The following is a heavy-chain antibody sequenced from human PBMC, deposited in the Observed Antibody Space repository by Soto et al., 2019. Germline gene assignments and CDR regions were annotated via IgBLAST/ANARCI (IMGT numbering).Heavy chain of an antibody. CDR2: IYHSGTT. V-gene: IGHV4-38-2*01. Sequence: KTSETLSLTCAVSGGSIISNYWWAWIRQSPGEGLVWIGSIYHSGTTYYNPSLESRVIISVDTSERRFALRLTSVTAADSAVYYCERTDNVGYYPYWGQGTLVTVSS. D-gene: IGHD2-2*03. CDR1: GGSIISNYW. CDR3: ERTDNVGYYPY. J-gene: IGHJ4*02.